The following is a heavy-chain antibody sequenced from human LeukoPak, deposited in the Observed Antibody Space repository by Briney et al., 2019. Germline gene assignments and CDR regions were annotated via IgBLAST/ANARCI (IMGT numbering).Heavy chain of an antibody. CDR1: GGSISSYY. J-gene: IGHJ4*02. CDR2: IHSTGTT. D-gene: IGHD5-24*01. CDR3: ARHARRDAYNPNDY. Sequence: PSETLSLSCTVSGGSISSYYGSWIRQPPGKELEWIGYIHSTGTTKFNPSLESRVTMSVDTSKNQFSLKLSSVTAADTAAYYCARHARRDAYNPNDYWGQGTLVTVSS. V-gene: IGHV4-4*09.